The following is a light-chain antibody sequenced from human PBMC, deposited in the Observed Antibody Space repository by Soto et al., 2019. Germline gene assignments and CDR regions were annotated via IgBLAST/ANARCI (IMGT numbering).Light chain of an antibody. CDR1: SGSVSTSSY. CDR3: ALSLPRGVWE. V-gene: IGLV8-61*01. CDR2: STN. J-gene: IGLJ3*02. Sequence: QTVVTQEPSFSVSPGGTITLTCGLTSGSVSTSSYPSWYHQTPGQAPRTLIYSTNTRSSGVPDRFSGSILGNKAALTITGAQADDESDYYCALSLPRGVWEFGGGTQLTVL.